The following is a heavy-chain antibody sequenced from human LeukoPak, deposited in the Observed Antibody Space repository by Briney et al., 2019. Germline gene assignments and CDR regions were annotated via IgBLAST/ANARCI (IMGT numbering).Heavy chain of an antibody. CDR3: AKDTSIGKYCTNGVCSPFDY. CDR2: ISDSGDYT. D-gene: IGHD2-8*01. Sequence: GGSLGLSCTAASGFSFSTSDMNWVRQAPGQGLEWVSVISDSGDYTSYADSVRGRFTISRDNSRNTLYLQMISLRPEDTAVYYCAKDTSIGKYCTNGVCSPFDYWGQGTLVTVSS. J-gene: IGHJ4*02. V-gene: IGHV3-23*01. CDR1: GFSFSTSD.